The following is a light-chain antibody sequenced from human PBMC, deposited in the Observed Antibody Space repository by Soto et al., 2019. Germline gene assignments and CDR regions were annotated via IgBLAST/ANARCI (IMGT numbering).Light chain of an antibody. CDR3: QQYADWPKT. V-gene: IGKV3-15*01. CDR2: AAS. CDR1: QSVSDR. Sequence: EIVMTQSPDTLSVSAGERATLSCRASQSVSDRVVWYQQKSGQAPSLLIYAASTRAAGVPARFSGSGSGTEFTLTISSLQSEDFAVYFCQQYADWPKTFGQGTKVDIK. J-gene: IGKJ1*01.